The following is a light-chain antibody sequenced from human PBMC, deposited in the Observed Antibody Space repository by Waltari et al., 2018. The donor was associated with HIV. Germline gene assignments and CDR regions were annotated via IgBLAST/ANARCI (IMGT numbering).Light chain of an antibody. CDR2: EVN. CDR1: SSDVGGYNY. J-gene: IGLJ2*01. CDR3: SSYADILVV. Sequence: QSALTQPRSVSGSPGQSVTISCSGASSDVGGYNYVSWYKQHPGKAPKVMMYEVNKRPSGVPDRFSGSKSGNTASLTISGLQAEDEADYYCSSYADILVVFGGGTKLTVL. V-gene: IGLV2-11*01.